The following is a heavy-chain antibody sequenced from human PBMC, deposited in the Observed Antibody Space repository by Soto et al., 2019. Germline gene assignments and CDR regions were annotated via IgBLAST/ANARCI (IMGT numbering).Heavy chain of an antibody. CDR1: GYTFTSYD. V-gene: IGHV1-8*01. J-gene: IGHJ6*02. Sequence: ASVKVSCKASGYTFTSYDINWVRQATGQGLEWMGWMNPNSGNTGYAQKSQGRVTMTRNTSISTAYMELSSLRSEDTAVYYCARGLGYCSSTSCYYYYGMDVWGQGTTVTVSS. CDR3: ARGLGYCSSTSCYYYYGMDV. D-gene: IGHD2-2*01. CDR2: MNPNSGNT.